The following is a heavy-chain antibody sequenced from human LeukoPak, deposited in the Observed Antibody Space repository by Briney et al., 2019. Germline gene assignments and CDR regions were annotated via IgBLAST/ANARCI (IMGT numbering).Heavy chain of an antibody. V-gene: IGHV3-23*01. CDR1: RFSFSTYA. CDR2: ISSSGDNT. Sequence: GGSLRLSCAASRFSFSTYAMNWVRQAPGRGLEWVSTISSSGDNTFHADSMRGRFTISRDNSKSTLYLQMNSLRAEDTAVYFCAKRGDHCSGGGCYLDYWGQGTLVTVSS. J-gene: IGHJ4*02. CDR3: AKRGDHCSGGGCYLDY. D-gene: IGHD6-19*01.